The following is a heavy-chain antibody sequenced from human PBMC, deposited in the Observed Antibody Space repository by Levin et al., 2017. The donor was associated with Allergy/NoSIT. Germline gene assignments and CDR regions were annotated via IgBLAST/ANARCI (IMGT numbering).Heavy chain of an antibody. CDR2: IHYTGYT. Sequence: MPSETLSLTCTVSGGSISSYYWSWIRQSPGKRPEWIGYIHYTGYTNYSPSLKSRVTISLDTSKNQFSLKLTSVTAADTAVYSFARSAHVTVIPAAIFAFDPWGQGILVTVSS. D-gene: IGHD2-2*01. CDR1: GGSISSYY. J-gene: IGHJ5*02. V-gene: IGHV4-59*08. CDR3: ARSAHVTVIPAAIFAFDP.